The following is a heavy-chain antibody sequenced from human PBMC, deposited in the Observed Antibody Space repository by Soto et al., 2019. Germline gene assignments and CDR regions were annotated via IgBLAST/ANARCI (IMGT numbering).Heavy chain of an antibody. Sequence: GGSLRLSCAASGFTFNNYALDWVRQAPGKGLEWVSGISATGDNTYYADSVKGRFTISRDNSRSTLYLQMNSLRAEDTAVYYCAKVYEQQLVRYYFDNWGQGTLVTSPQ. CDR3: AKVYEQQLVRYYFDN. CDR1: GFTFNNYA. V-gene: IGHV3-23*01. J-gene: IGHJ4*02. CDR2: ISATGDNT. D-gene: IGHD6-13*01.